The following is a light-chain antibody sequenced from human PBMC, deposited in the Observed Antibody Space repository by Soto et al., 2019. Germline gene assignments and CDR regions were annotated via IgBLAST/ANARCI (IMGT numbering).Light chain of an antibody. CDR1: QGINNN. Sequence: DIQMTQSPSSLSASVGDRVTITCRASQGINNNLAWYQQKPGKVPKVLIDAASTLQSAVPSRFSGSGSGTDFTLTISSLQPEDVETYYCQKYNSAPLTFGGETTVEIK. J-gene: IGKJ4*01. CDR3: QKYNSAPLT. V-gene: IGKV1-27*01. CDR2: AAS.